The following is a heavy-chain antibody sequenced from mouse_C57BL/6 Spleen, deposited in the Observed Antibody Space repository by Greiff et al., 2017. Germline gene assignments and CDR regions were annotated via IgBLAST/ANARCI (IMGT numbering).Heavy chain of an antibody. V-gene: IGHV1-55*01. D-gene: IGHD1-1*01. J-gene: IGHJ2*01. CDR3: ARFYYYGSSYEDLDY. CDR1: GYTFTSYW. Sequence: QVQLQQPGAELVKPGASVKMSCKASGYTFTSYWITWVKQRPGQGLEWIGDIYPGSGSTNYKEKFKSKATLTVDTSSSTAYMQLSSLTSEDAAVYYCARFYYYGSSYEDLDYWGQGTTLTVSS. CDR2: IYPGSGST.